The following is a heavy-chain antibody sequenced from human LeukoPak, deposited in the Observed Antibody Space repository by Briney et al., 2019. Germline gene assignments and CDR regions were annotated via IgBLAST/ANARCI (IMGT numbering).Heavy chain of an antibody. CDR2: IYYSGST. J-gene: IGHJ4*02. D-gene: IGHD3-10*01. CDR1: GGSISSSTFY. V-gene: IGHV4-39*01. Sequence: SETLSLTCTVSGGSISSSTFYWGWIRQPPGKGLEWIGTIYYSGSTFYNPSLKSRVTISVDTSKNQFSLKLSSVTAADTAVYYCARQVYYYGSGSNYWGQGTLVTVSS. CDR3: ARQVYYYGSGSNY.